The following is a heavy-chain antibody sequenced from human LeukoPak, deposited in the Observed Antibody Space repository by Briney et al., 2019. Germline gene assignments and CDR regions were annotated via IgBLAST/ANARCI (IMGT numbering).Heavy chain of an antibody. CDR2: ISYEGSNK. CDR1: GFTFSRYG. CDR3: AKPSTPIVSYYFDF. D-gene: IGHD1-26*01. V-gene: IGHV3-30*18. Sequence: GGSLRLSCAASGFTFSRYGMAWVRQAPGKGLEWVAVISYEGSNKFYADSVKGRFTISRDNSKNTLDLQMNSLRAEDTAVYYCAKPSTPIVSYYFDFWGQGTLVTVSS. J-gene: IGHJ4*02.